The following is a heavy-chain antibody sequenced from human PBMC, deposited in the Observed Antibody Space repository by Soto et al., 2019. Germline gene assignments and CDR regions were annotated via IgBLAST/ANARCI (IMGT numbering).Heavy chain of an antibody. Sequence: ASVKVSCKVSGYTLTELSMHWVRQAPGKGLEWMGGFDPEDGETIYAQKFQGRVTMTEDTSTDTAYMELSSLRSEETAVYYCATTWFGYCTNGVCYPLDYWGQGTLVTVSS. V-gene: IGHV1-24*01. CDR2: FDPEDGET. D-gene: IGHD2-8*01. CDR1: GYTLTELS. J-gene: IGHJ4*02. CDR3: ATTWFGYCTNGVCYPLDY.